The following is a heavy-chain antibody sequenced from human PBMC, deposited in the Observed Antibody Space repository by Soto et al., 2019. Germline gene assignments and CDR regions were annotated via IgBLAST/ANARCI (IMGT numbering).Heavy chain of an antibody. V-gene: IGHV3-23*01. D-gene: IGHD4-4*01. J-gene: IGHJ6*02. CDR3: ANPLHDYSNHRGNEYYYDGLAG. Sequence: EVQLLESGGGLVQPGGSLRLSCAASGLSFSNYAMNWVRHAPGKGLEWVSSISGSGGSTHYADSVAGRFTTSRDNSKNTLYLHMISLRAEDTSVYYCANPLHDYSNHRGNEYYYDGLAGWGQGTTVTVSS. CDR2: ISGSGGST. CDR1: GLSFSNYA.